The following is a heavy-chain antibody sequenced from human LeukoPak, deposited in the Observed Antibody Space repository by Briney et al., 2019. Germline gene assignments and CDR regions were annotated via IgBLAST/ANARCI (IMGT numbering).Heavy chain of an antibody. D-gene: IGHD6-6*01. CDR1: GGSISSGGYY. CDR3: ARGQGIAARPRGYYYYYMDV. V-gene: IGHV4-31*03. CDR2: IYYSGST. Sequence: TSQTLSLTCTVSGGSISSGGYYWSWIRQHPGKGLEWIGYIYYSGSTYYNPSLKSRVTISVDTSKNQFSLKLSSVTAADTAVYYCARGQGIAARPRGYYYYYMDVWGKGTTVTVSS. J-gene: IGHJ6*03.